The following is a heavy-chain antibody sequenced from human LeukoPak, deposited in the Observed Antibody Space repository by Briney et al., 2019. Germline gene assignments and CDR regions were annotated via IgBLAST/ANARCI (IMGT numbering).Heavy chain of an antibody. V-gene: IGHV3-23*01. Sequence: GGSLRLSCAASEFSFNGHAMTWVRQAPGKGLEWVSTISGGGGTTYYADSVKGRFTISRDNAKNSLYLQMNSLRDEDTAVYYCARGYYGSGDYWGQGTLVTVSS. CDR1: EFSFNGHA. CDR2: ISGGGGTT. CDR3: ARGYYGSGDY. J-gene: IGHJ4*02. D-gene: IGHD3-10*01.